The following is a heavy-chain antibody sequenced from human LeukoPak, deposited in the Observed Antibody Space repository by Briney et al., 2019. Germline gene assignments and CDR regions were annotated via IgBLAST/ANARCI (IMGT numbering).Heavy chain of an antibody. J-gene: IGHJ6*02. Sequence: PSETLSLTCTVSGGSISSSSYYWGWIRQPPGKGLEWIGTIYYSGSTYYNPSLKSRVTISVDTSKSQFSLKLSSVTAADTAVYYCARRSTIFGVVTVAAGMDVWGQGTTVTVSS. CDR1: GGSISSSSYY. CDR2: IYYSGST. CDR3: ARRSTIFGVVTVAAGMDV. V-gene: IGHV4-39*01. D-gene: IGHD3-3*01.